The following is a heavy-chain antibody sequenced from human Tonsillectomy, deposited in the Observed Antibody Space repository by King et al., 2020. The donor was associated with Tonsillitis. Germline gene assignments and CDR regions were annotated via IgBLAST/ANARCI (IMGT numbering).Heavy chain of an antibody. V-gene: IGHV4-4*02. Sequence: QLQESGPGLVKPSGTLSLTCAVSGDSISSTNWWSGVRQPPGRGLEWIGEIYHSGSTNYNPSLNSRGTISLDKSKNQFSLKLCSVTAADTAVYYCAILYDILTGYTDAFDIWGQGTMVTVSS. CDR2: IYHSGST. CDR3: AILYDILTGYTDAFDI. CDR1: GDSISSTNW. D-gene: IGHD3-9*01. J-gene: IGHJ3*02.